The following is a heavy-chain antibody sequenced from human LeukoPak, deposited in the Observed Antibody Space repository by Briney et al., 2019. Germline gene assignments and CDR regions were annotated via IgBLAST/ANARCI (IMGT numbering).Heavy chain of an antibody. J-gene: IGHJ6*03. CDR2: INHSGST. CDR3: ARLNGARSGYDQYYYYYYMDV. Sequence: PSETLSLTCAVYGGSFSGYYWSWIRQPPGKGLEWIGEINHSGSTNYNPSLKSRVTISVDTSKNQFSLKLSPVTAADTAVYYCARLNGARSGYDQYYYYYYMDVWGKGTTVTVSS. CDR1: GGSFSGYY. D-gene: IGHD5-12*01. V-gene: IGHV4-34*01.